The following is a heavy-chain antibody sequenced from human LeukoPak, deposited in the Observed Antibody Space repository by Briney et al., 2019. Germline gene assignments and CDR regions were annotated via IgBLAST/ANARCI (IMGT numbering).Heavy chain of an antibody. CDR1: GYTFTSYD. Sequence: ASVKVSCKASGYTFTSYDFNWLRQATGQGPEWMGWMNPNSGATGYAQKFQGRVTMTRSASINTAYMELSNLRSEDTAVYYCARVSPRFLEWPPTPTLDYWGQGTLVTVSS. V-gene: IGHV1-8*01. J-gene: IGHJ4*02. CDR2: MNPNSGAT. D-gene: IGHD3-3*01. CDR3: ARVSPRFLEWPPTPTLDY.